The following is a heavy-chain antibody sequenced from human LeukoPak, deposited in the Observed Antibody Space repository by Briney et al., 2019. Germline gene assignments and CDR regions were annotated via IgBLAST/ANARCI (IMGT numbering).Heavy chain of an antibody. J-gene: IGHJ6*02. D-gene: IGHD6-19*01. V-gene: IGHV3-33*01. CDR3: ARNLKTDSSGWYSYGMDV. Sequence: GRSLRLSCAASGFTFSSYGMHWVRQAPGKGLEWVAVIWYDGSNKYYADSVKGRFTISRGNSKNTLYLQMNSLRAEDTAVYYCARNLKTDSSGWYSYGMDVWGQGTTVTVSS. CDR1: GFTFSSYG. CDR2: IWYDGSNK.